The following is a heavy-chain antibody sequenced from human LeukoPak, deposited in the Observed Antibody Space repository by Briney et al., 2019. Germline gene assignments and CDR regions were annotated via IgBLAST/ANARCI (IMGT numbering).Heavy chain of an antibody. CDR3: ARDDGWFGDPVDYYGMDV. Sequence: GASVKVSCKASGYTFTSYGISWVRQAPGQGLEWMGWISAYNGNTNYAQELQGRVTMTTDTSTSTAYMELRSLRSDDTAVYYCARDDGWFGDPVDYYGMDVWGQGTTVTVSS. CDR2: ISAYNGNT. V-gene: IGHV1-18*01. J-gene: IGHJ6*02. D-gene: IGHD3-10*01. CDR1: GYTFTSYG.